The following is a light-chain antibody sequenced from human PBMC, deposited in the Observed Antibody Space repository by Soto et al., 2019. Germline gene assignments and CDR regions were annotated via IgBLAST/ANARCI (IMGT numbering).Light chain of an antibody. J-gene: IGKJ2*01. CDR1: QSVSSN. Sequence: EIVMTQSPATLSVSPGERATLSCRASQSVSSNLAWYQQKPGQAPRLLIYGASFRATGIPARFSGSGSGTEFTLTISSLLSEDLAVYYCQQYNNWPPYTFGQGTKLEIK. CDR2: GAS. V-gene: IGKV3-15*01. CDR3: QQYNNWPPYT.